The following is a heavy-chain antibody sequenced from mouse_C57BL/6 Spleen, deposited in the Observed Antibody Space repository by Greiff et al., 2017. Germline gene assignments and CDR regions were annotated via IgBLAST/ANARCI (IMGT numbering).Heavy chain of an antibody. CDR1: GYTFTGYW. CDR3: ASNYYSNYSDFDY. J-gene: IGHJ2*01. D-gene: IGHD2-5*01. Sequence: QVQLQQPGAELVKPGASVKLSCKASGYTFTGYWMQWVKQRPGQGLEWIGEIDPSDSYTNYNQKFKGKATLTVDTSSSTAYMQLSSLTSEDSAVYYCASNYYSNYSDFDYWGKGTTLTVSS. CDR2: IDPSDSYT. V-gene: IGHV1-50*01.